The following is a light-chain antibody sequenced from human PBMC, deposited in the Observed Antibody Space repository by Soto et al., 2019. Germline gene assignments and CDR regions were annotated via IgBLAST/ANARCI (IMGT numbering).Light chain of an antibody. CDR2: DAS. CDR1: QSVTNW. Sequence: DIQMTQSPSTLSASVGDRVTITCRASQSVTNWLAWYQQKPGKAPNLLIYDASRLQSGIPSRFSGSGSGTEFTLTISSLQPDDFATYYXQQYTTYPYTFGQGTKVDIK. V-gene: IGKV1-5*01. J-gene: IGKJ2*01. CDR3: QQYTTYPYT.